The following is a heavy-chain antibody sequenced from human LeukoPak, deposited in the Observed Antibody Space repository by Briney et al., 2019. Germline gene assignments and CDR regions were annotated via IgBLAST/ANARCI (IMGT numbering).Heavy chain of an antibody. D-gene: IGHD3-10*01. CDR1: GFTVSNNY. V-gene: IGHV3-66*01. CDR3: ARGLYGSGTGDY. Sequence: GGSLRLSCAASGFTVSNNYMSWVRQTPGKGLEWVSVIYAGGSTYYADSMKGRFTISRDNSKNTLDLQMNSLRVEDTAVYFCARGLYGSGTGDYWGLGTLVTVSS. J-gene: IGHJ4*02. CDR2: IYAGGST.